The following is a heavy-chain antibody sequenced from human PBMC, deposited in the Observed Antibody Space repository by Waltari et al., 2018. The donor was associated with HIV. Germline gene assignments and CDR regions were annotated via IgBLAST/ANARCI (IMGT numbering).Heavy chain of an antibody. V-gene: IGHV4-59*01. CDR3: ARYSSAWTGFDY. CDR2: LYYTGST. D-gene: IGHD6-19*01. Sequence: QVQLQESGPGLVKPSETLSLICTVSGGSISNYYWGWIRQPPGKGLEWIGYLYYTGSTDYNPSLKSRVTISVDTSKNQFSLKLTSVTAADTAQYYCARYSSAWTGFDYWGQGTLVTVSS. J-gene: IGHJ4*02. CDR1: GGSISNYY.